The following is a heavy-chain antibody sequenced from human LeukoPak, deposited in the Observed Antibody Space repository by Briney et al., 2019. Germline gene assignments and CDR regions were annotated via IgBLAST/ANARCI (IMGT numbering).Heavy chain of an antibody. Sequence: GGSLRLSCAASGFTFSSYEMNWVRQAPGKGLEWVSYISSSGSTIYYADSVKGRFTIFRDNSKNTVYLQMTSLRAEDTAVFFCARVDSSGWLIYGMDVWGQGTTVIVSS. V-gene: IGHV3-48*03. CDR2: ISSSGSTI. CDR1: GFTFSSYE. J-gene: IGHJ6*02. D-gene: IGHD6-19*01. CDR3: ARVDSSGWLIYGMDV.